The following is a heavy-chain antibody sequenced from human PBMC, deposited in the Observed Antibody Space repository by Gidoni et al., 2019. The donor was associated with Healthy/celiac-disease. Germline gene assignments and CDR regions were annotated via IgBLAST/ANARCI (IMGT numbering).Heavy chain of an antibody. CDR2: ISGSGGST. D-gene: IGHD3-22*01. CDR1: GFPFSSYA. J-gene: IGHJ4*02. CDR3: AKDQPTMIVVDLYYFDY. Sequence: EVQLLESGGGLVQPGGSLRLSCAASGFPFSSYAMSWVRQAPGKGLEWVSAISGSGGSTYYADSVKGRFTISRDNSKNTLYLQMNSLRAEDTAVYYCAKDQPTMIVVDLYYFDYWGQGTLVTVSS. V-gene: IGHV3-23*01.